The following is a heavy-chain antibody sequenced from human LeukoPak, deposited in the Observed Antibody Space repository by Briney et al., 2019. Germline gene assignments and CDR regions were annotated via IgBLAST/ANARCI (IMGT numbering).Heavy chain of an antibody. CDR1: GFTVSSNY. D-gene: IGHD3-16*01. CDR3: AREVQTGGRGDAFDI. V-gene: IGHV3-66*01. CDR2: IYSGGST. J-gene: IGHJ3*02. Sequence: GGSLRFSCAASGFTVSSNYMSWVRQAPGKGLEWVSVIYSGGSTYYADSVKGRFTNSRDTSKNTLYLQMNSLRDEDTAVYYCAREVQTGGRGDAFDIWGQGTMVTVSS.